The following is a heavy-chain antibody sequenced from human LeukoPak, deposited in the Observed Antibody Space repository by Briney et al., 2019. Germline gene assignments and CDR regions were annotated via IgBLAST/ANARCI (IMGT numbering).Heavy chain of an antibody. CDR2: ISGSDGST. J-gene: IGHJ4*02. CDR1: GFTFSRYA. CDR3: ARQVSCDTTTCYAGMPPDY. D-gene: IGHD2-2*01. V-gene: IGHV3-23*01. Sequence: GGSLRLSCAASGFTFSRYALSWVRQTPEKGLEWVSVISGSDGSTYYADSVRGRFTISRDDSGNTLFLQMNSLRAEDTAVYYCARQVSCDTTTCYAGMPPDYWGQGTLVTVSS.